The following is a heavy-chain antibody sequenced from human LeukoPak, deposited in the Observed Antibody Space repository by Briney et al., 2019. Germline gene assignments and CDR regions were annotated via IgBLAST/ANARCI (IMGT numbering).Heavy chain of an antibody. D-gene: IGHD6-13*01. V-gene: IGHV3-48*03. CDR3: AKDHRSSSWYGYYYYYMDV. CDR1: GFTFSSYE. J-gene: IGHJ6*03. Sequence: GGSLRLSCAASGFTFSSYEMNWVRQAPGKGLEWVSYISSSCSTIYYADSVKGRFTISRDNSKNTLYLQMNSLRAEDTAVYYCAKDHRSSSWYGYYYYYMDVWGKGTTVTISS. CDR2: ISSSCSTI.